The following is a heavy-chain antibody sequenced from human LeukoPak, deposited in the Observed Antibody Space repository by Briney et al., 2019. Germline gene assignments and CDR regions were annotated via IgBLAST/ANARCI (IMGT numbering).Heavy chain of an antibody. CDR1: GFTFSNYA. CDR3: ARELFDFDY. V-gene: IGHV3-23*01. Sequence: PGGSLRLSCAASGFTFSNYAMSWVRQTPGKGLEWVSAITGSGGSTYYADSVKGRFTISRDNSKNTLYLQMNSLRAEDTAIYYCARELFDFDYWGQGTLVTVSS. D-gene: IGHD3-10*01. CDR2: ITGSGGST. J-gene: IGHJ4*02.